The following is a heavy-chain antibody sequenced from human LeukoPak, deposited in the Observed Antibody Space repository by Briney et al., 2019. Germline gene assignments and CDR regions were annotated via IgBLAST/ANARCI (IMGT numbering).Heavy chain of an antibody. CDR3: ARGRGSYYLDY. D-gene: IGHD1-26*01. V-gene: IGHV1-2*02. Sequence: ASVKVSCKASGYTFTGYYMHWVRQAPGQGLEWMGWINPNSGDTNYAQKFQGRVTMTRDTSISTAYMELSRLRSDDTAVYYCARGRGSYYLDYWGQGTLVTVSS. J-gene: IGHJ4*02. CDR2: INPNSGDT. CDR1: GYTFTGYY.